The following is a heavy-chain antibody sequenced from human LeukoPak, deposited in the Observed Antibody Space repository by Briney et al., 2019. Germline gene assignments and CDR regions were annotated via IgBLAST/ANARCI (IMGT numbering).Heavy chain of an antibody. V-gene: IGHV5-51*01. D-gene: IGHD4-11*01. CDR1: GYRFATYW. J-gene: IGHJ4*02. CDR3: ARHGVTTGFDY. CDR2: IYPADSDT. Sequence: GESLKISCKGSGYRFATYWIGWVRQMPGKGLEWMGIIYPADSDTKYSPSFQGQVTISADKSISTAYLQWSSLKASDTAMYYCARHGVTTGFDYWGQGSLVTVSS.